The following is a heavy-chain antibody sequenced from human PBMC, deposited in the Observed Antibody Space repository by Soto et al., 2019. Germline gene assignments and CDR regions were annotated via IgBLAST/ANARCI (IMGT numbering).Heavy chain of an antibody. CDR3: AASRRDWNYETDYYYYYGMDV. Sequence: GASVKVSCKASGFTFTSSAVQWVRQARGQRLEWIGRIVVGSGNTNYAQKFQERVTITRDMSTSTAYMELSSLRSEDTAVYYCAASRRDWNYETDYYYYYGMDVWGQGTTVTVSS. V-gene: IGHV1-58*01. J-gene: IGHJ6*02. D-gene: IGHD1-7*01. CDR2: IVVGSGNT. CDR1: GFTFTSSA.